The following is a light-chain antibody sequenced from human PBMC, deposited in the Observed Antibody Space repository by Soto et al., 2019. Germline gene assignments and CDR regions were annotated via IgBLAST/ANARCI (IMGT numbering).Light chain of an antibody. Sequence: DVVMTQSPLSQPVTLGQPASISCRSSQSIVYSDGIAYLSWFHQRPGQSPRRLIYKASNRDSGVPDRFSGSGSGTDFTLQINRVEAEDVGVFYCMQGTHWPPTFGRGTRVEIK. CDR3: MQGTHWPPT. CDR1: QSIVYSDGIAY. J-gene: IGKJ1*01. CDR2: KAS. V-gene: IGKV2-30*01.